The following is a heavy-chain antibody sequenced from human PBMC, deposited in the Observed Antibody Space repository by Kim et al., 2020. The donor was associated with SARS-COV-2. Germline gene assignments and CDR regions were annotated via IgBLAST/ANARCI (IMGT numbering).Heavy chain of an antibody. D-gene: IGHD3-3*01. V-gene: IGHV3-30*18. CDR2: ISYDGSNK. CDR3: AKNVGRFLEWFSLDY. CDR1: GFTFSSYG. J-gene: IGHJ4*02. Sequence: GGSLRLSCAASGFTFSSYGMHWVRQAPGKGLEWVAVISYDGSNKYYADSVKGRFTISRDNSKNTLYLQMNSLRAEDTAVYYCAKNVGRFLEWFSLDYWGQGTLVTVSS.